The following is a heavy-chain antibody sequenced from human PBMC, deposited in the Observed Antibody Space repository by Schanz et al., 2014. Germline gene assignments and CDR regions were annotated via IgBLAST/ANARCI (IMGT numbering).Heavy chain of an antibody. Sequence: QVQLVQSGAEVKKPGASVKVSCRASGYPFTSDDITWVRQAPGQGLEWMGWMNPNSGDTGYPRKFQDRVTMTRNTSISTAYMELSSLTSEDTARHYCATIDYADSVSGGQGTLVTVSS. CDR2: MNPNSGDT. D-gene: IGHD4-17*01. CDR1: GYPFTSDD. V-gene: IGHV1-8*01. J-gene: IGHJ4*02. CDR3: ATIDYADSVS.